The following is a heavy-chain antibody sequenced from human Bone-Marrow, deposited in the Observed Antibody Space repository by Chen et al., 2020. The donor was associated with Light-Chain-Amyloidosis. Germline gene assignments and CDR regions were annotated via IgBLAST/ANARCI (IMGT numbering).Heavy chain of an antibody. Sequence: EVRWVESGGGLVQPGGSLRLSCAASGFTFSRYFMSWVRQAPGKGLEWVANIREDGNEKYYVQSVKGRFTISRDNAKNAVYLQMHSLGAEDSAIYFCARESSVAAPYYLDYWGQGIRVTVSA. D-gene: IGHD6-25*01. V-gene: IGHV3-7*01. CDR1: GFTFSRYF. CDR3: ARESSVAAPYYLDY. CDR2: IREDGNEK. J-gene: IGHJ4*02.